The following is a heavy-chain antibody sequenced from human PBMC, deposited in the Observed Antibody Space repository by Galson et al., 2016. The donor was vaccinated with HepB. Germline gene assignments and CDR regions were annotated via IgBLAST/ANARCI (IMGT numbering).Heavy chain of an antibody. CDR1: GFTFSSYA. CDR2: SGSGGPT. Sequence: SLRLSCAASGFTFSSYAMSWVRQAPGKGLEWVSSSGSGGPTYYADSVKGRFTISRDNSKNTLFLQMHSLRADDTAVYYCAKSVLEYDILTGYYRREADYWGQGTLVTVSS. D-gene: IGHD3-9*01. CDR3: AKSVLEYDILTGYYRREADY. J-gene: IGHJ4*02. V-gene: IGHV3-23*01.